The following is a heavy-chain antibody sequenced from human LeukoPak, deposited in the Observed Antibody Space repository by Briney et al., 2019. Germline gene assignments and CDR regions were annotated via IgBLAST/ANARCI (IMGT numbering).Heavy chain of an antibody. CDR2: IYRSGST. CDR1: GFTVSTNY. Sequence: PGGSLRLSCAASGFTVSTNYVSWVRQAPGKGLEWVSVIYRSGSTYYAGSVKGRFTISRDNSKNTLYLQMNRLRAEDTAVYYCARDSGHDAFDIWGQGTMVTVSS. CDR3: ARDSGHDAFDI. J-gene: IGHJ3*02. V-gene: IGHV3-53*01.